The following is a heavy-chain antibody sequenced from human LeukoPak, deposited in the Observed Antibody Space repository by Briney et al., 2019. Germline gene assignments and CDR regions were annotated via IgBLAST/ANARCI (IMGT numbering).Heavy chain of an antibody. CDR3: AKGPYYYDSSAYHYGAFDI. Sequence: PGGSLRLSCAASGFTFSHYAMSWVRQAPGKGLEWVSTISGSGGSTYHADSVKGRFTISRDNSKNTLYLQMNSLRAEDTAVYYCAKGPYYYDSSAYHYGAFDIWGQGTMVTVSS. CDR1: GFTFSHYA. V-gene: IGHV3-23*01. D-gene: IGHD3-22*01. J-gene: IGHJ3*02. CDR2: ISGSGGST.